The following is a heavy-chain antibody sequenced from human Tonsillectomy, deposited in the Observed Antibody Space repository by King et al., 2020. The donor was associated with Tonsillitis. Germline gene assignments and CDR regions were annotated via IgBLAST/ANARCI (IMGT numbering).Heavy chain of an antibody. V-gene: IGHV4-59*01. CDR3: ARGESYYFGSSGYKSGAEYFQD. CDR1: GGSISNYY. D-gene: IGHD3-10*01. Sequence: VQLQESGPGLVKPSETLSLICTVSGGSISNYYWSWIRQPPGKGLEWIGYVHYTGSTICNPSLKSRVTISVDTSKNQFSLNLTSVTAADTAVYYCARGESYYFGSSGYKSGAEYFQDWGQGTLVTVSS. CDR2: VHYTGST. J-gene: IGHJ1*01.